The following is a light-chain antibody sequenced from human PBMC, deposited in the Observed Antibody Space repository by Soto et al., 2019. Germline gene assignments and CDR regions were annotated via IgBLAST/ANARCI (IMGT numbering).Light chain of an antibody. V-gene: IGKV1-39*01. Sequence: IPMTQSPSSLSASVGDSVTITCRASRSVNNYLNWYQQIPGKAPKLLIHTASSLQSGVPSRFSGSVSGTDYTLTIKSMQPEDFATYNCLASYSTLFSFGPGTKVDIK. CDR3: LASYSTLFS. CDR2: TAS. J-gene: IGKJ3*01. CDR1: RSVNNY.